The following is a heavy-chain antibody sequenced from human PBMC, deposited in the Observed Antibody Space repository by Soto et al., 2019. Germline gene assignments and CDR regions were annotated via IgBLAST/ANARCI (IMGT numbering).Heavy chain of an antibody. Sequence: QVQLVQSGAEVKKPGASVKVSCKASGYTFTGYYMHWVRQAPGQGLAWMGWINPNSGGTNYAQKFQGRVTMTRDTSISTAYMELSRLRSDDTAVYYCARVPRYCTNGVCSKKGFDYWGQGTLVTVSS. V-gene: IGHV1-2*02. CDR1: GYTFTGYY. CDR3: ARVPRYCTNGVCSKKGFDY. D-gene: IGHD2-8*01. J-gene: IGHJ4*02. CDR2: INPNSGGT.